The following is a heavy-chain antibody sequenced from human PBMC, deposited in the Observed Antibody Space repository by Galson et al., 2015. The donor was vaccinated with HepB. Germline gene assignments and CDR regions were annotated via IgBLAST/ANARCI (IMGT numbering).Heavy chain of an antibody. Sequence: SVKVSCKASGYTFTNYGISWVRQAPGHGLEWMGWNSAYNGQTNYAQKLRGRVIMTTDTSTRTAYMELRSLRSDDTAVFYCARDSPLEDARVTVNSPLDNWGQGTLVSVSS. CDR2: NSAYNGQT. J-gene: IGHJ4*02. D-gene: IGHD3-22*01. CDR1: GYTFTNYG. V-gene: IGHV1-18*04. CDR3: ARDSPLEDARVTVNSPLDN.